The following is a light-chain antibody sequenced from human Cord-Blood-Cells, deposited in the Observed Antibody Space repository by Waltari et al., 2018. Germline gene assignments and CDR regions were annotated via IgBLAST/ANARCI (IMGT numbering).Light chain of an antibody. CDR1: QSVLYSSNNKNY. CDR3: QQYYSTPFT. CDR2: WAS. Sequence: DIVMTKPPDSLALSLGERATIHCKSRQSVLYSSNNKNYLAWYQQKPGQPPKLLIYWASTRESGVPDRFSGSGSGTDFTLTISSLQAEDVAVYYCQQYYSTPFTFGPGTKVDIK. J-gene: IGKJ3*01. V-gene: IGKV4-1*01.